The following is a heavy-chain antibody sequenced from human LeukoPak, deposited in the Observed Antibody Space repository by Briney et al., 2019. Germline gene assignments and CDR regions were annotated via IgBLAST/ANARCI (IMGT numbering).Heavy chain of an antibody. Sequence: SETLSLTCTVSGGSISSYYWSWIRQPPGKGLEWIGYIYYSGSTNYNPSLKSRVTISVGTSKNQFSLKLSSVTAADTAVYYCARSVVVVAATGLTYYFDYWGQGTLVTVSS. CDR2: IYYSGST. D-gene: IGHD2-15*01. CDR1: GGSISSYY. V-gene: IGHV4-59*08. J-gene: IGHJ4*02. CDR3: ARSVVVVAATGLTYYFDY.